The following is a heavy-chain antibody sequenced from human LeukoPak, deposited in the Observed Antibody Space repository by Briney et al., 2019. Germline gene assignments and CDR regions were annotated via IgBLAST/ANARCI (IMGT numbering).Heavy chain of an antibody. CDR3: ARLLRPPYYDILTGYYPYYFDY. V-gene: IGHV4-39*01. CDR1: GGSISSRSYY. Sequence: SETLSLTCTVSGGSISSRSYYWGWIRHPPGKGLEWIGSISYSASTYYNPSLKSRVTISVDTSKNQFSLKLSSVTAADTAVYYCARLLRPPYYDILTGYYPYYFDYWGQGTLVTVSS. CDR2: ISYSAST. J-gene: IGHJ4*02. D-gene: IGHD3-9*01.